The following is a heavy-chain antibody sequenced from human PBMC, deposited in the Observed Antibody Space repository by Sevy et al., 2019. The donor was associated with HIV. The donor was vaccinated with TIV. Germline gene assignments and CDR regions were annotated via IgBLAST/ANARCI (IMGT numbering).Heavy chain of an antibody. Sequence: GGSLRLSCAASGFTFSSYNMNWVRQAPGKGLEWVSSISSSSNYIYYADSMKGRFTISRDNAKNSLYLQMNSLRAEDTAVYDCARVVAYCSGGSCFPGYYYGMDVWGQGTTVTVSS. CDR1: GFTFSSYN. CDR2: ISSSSNYI. D-gene: IGHD2-15*01. J-gene: IGHJ6*02. CDR3: ARVVAYCSGGSCFPGYYYGMDV. V-gene: IGHV3-21*01.